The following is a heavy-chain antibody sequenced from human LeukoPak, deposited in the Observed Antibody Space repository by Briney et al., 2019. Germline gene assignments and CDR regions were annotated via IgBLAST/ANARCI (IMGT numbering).Heavy chain of an antibody. Sequence: GASVKVSCKASGYTFTAYYMHWVRQAPGQGLEWMGWINPNSGGTNYAQNFQGRVTMTRDTSTSTVYMELSSLRSEDTAVYYCARDESTSILWWWGQGTLVTVSS. V-gene: IGHV1-2*02. J-gene: IGHJ1*01. CDR3: ARDESTSILWW. CDR1: GYTFTAYY. D-gene: IGHD2-21*01. CDR2: INPNSGGT.